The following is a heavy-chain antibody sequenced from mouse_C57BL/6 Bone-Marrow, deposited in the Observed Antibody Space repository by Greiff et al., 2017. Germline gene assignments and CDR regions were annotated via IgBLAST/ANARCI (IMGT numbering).Heavy chain of an antibody. Sequence: QVQLQQSGAELVRPGASVTLSCKASGYTFTDYEMHWVKQTPVHGLEWIGAIDPETGGTAYNQKFKGKAILTADKSSSTAYMELRSLTSEASAVDYCTRGNYSNYVDYWGQGTTLTVSS. V-gene: IGHV1-15*01. CDR1: GYTFTDYE. D-gene: IGHD2-5*01. CDR2: IDPETGGT. J-gene: IGHJ2*01. CDR3: TRGNYSNYVDY.